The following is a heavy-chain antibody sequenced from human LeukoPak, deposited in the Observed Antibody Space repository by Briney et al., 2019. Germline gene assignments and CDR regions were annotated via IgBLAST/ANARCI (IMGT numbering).Heavy chain of an antibody. Sequence: ASVKVSCKASGYTFTAYYMHWVRQAPGQGLDWMGWINPQSGDTKFAQKFRGRVTMTGDTSISTAYMELTSLKSDDTAVYYCARDGDYLLLSARYYMDVWGKGTTVTISS. CDR2: INPQSGDT. V-gene: IGHV1-2*02. D-gene: IGHD2-15*01. CDR3: ARDGDYLLLSARYYMDV. CDR1: GYTFTAYY. J-gene: IGHJ6*03.